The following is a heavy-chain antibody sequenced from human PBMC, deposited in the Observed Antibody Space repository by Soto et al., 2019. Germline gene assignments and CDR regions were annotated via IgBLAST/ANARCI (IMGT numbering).Heavy chain of an antibody. V-gene: IGHV3-20*01. CDR1: GFTFDDYG. D-gene: IGHD3-9*01. CDR3: ARESPYYDILTGGYYYYYYMDV. Sequence: PGGSLRLSCAASGFTFDDYGMSWVRQAPGKGLEWVSGINWNGGSTGYADSVKGRFTISRDNAKNSLYLQMNSLRAEDTALYHCARESPYYDILTGGYYYYYYMDVWGKGTTVTVSS. J-gene: IGHJ6*03. CDR2: INWNGGST.